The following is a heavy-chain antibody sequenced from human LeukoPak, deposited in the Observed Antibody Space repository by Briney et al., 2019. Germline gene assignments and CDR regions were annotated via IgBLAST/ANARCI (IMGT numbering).Heavy chain of an antibody. CDR3: ARDSISAAAADIWFDP. Sequence: PSGTLSLTCAVSGGSISSSNWWSWVRQPPGKGLEWIGEIYHSGSTNYNPSLKSRVTISVDKSKNQFSLKLSSVTAADTAVYYCARDSISAAAADIWFDPWGQGTLVTVSS. CDR1: GGSISSSNW. V-gene: IGHV4-4*02. D-gene: IGHD6-13*01. J-gene: IGHJ5*02. CDR2: IYHSGST.